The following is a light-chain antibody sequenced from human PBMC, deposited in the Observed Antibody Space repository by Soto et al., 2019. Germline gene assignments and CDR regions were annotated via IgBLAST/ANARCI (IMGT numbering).Light chain of an antibody. CDR2: QAS. J-gene: IGKJ4*01. V-gene: IGKV1-5*03. CDR1: QTISYW. CDR3: HHYSRYPLT. Sequence: DIRMTQSPSTLSASVGDRVTITCRASQTISYWLAWLQLKPGKAPKVLIYQASSLGSGVPSRFSGSGSGTEFTLTITRPQTDDFASYYCHHYSRYPLTFGGGTKVEI.